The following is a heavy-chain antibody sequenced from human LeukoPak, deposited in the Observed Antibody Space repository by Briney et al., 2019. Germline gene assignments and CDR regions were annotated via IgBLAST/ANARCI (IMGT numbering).Heavy chain of an antibody. CDR2: ISSSGSYI. V-gene: IGHV3-21*01. Sequence: PGGSLRLSCAASGFTFSIYSMDWVRQAPGKGLEWVSSISSSGSYIYYADSLKGRFTISRDNAKNSLYLQMNSLRAKDTAVYYCAREDASSWDYWGQGILVTVSS. D-gene: IGHD6-13*01. CDR3: AREDASSWDY. CDR1: GFTFSIYS. J-gene: IGHJ4*02.